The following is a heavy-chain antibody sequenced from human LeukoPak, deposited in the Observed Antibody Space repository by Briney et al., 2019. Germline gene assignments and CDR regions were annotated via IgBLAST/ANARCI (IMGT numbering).Heavy chain of an antibody. Sequence: GGSLRLSCAASGFTFSSYAMSWVRQAPGKGLEWVSAISGSGGSTYYADSVKGRFTISRDNSKNTLYLQMSSLRAEDTAVYYCAKSPFRGVIITYLDYWGQGTLVTVSS. J-gene: IGHJ4*02. D-gene: IGHD3-10*01. V-gene: IGHV3-23*01. CDR1: GFTFSSYA. CDR3: AKSPFRGVIITYLDY. CDR2: ISGSGGST.